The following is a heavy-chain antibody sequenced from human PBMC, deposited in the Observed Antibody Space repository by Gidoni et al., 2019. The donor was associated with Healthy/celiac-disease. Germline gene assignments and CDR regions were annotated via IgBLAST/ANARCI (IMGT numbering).Heavy chain of an antibody. D-gene: IGHD3-10*01. J-gene: IGHJ4*02. CDR2: ISSSRSTI. V-gene: IGHV3-48*01. CDR1: GFSSSSYS. CDR3: AREYSLTYYYGSGPL. Sequence: EVQLVESGGGLVQPGGSLRLSGGAYGFSSSSYSINWVRQAPEQGLEWVSYISSSRSTIYYAASVKGRFTISRDNAKTSLYLQMTSLRAAATAVYYCAREYSLTYYYGSGPLWGQRTLVTVSS.